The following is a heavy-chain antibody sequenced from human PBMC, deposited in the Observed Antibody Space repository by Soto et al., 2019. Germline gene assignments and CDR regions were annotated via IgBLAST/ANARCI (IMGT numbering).Heavy chain of an antibody. J-gene: IGHJ6*02. Sequence: ASVKVSCKASGYTFTSYGISWVRQAPGQGLEWMGWISAYNGNTNYAQKLQGRVTMTTDTSTSTAYMELRSLRSDDTAVYYCARTHTYGSGSYYNYYYGMDVWGQGTTVTVSS. CDR1: GYTFTSYG. CDR3: ARTHTYGSGSYYNYYYGMDV. D-gene: IGHD3-10*01. CDR2: ISAYNGNT. V-gene: IGHV1-18*01.